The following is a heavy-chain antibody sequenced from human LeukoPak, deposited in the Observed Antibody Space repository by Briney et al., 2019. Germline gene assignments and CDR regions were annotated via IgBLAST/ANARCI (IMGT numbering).Heavy chain of an antibody. D-gene: IGHD6-13*01. CDR2: IWYDGSSK. Sequence: GGSLRLSCAASGFSFSAYGVHWVRQAPGKGLEWVAVIWYDGSSKDYADSVKGRFTLSRDNSKNTLYLQMNSLTVEDTAVYYCARSQSSSLIDYWGQGTLVTVSA. CDR3: ARSQSSSLIDY. V-gene: IGHV3-33*01. J-gene: IGHJ4*02. CDR1: GFSFSAYG.